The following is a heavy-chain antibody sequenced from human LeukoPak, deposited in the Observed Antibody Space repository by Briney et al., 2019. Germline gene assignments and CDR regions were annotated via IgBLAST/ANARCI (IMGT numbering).Heavy chain of an antibody. J-gene: IGHJ4*02. CDR1: GFTVSNNY. Sequence: GGSLRLSCAASGFTVSNNYMSWVRQAPGKGLEWVSLIYSDGSTYYADSVKGRFTISRDNSKKTLYLQMNSLRAEDTAVYYCAREKAGIAVAGTGEGFAYWGQGTLVTVSS. CDR3: AREKAGIAVAGTGEGFAY. D-gene: IGHD6-19*01. CDR2: IYSDGST. V-gene: IGHV3-66*01.